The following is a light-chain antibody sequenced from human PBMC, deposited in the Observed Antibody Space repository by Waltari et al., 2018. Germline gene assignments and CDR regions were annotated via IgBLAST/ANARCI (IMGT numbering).Light chain of an antibody. CDR2: AAS. CDR1: QGISSY. Sequence: IQLTQSPSSLSASVGDRATSTCRASQGISSYLAWYQQKPGKAPELLIYAASTLQSGVPSRFSGSGSGTDFTLTISSLQPDDFATYYCQQLNSYPLSFGPGTKVDVK. J-gene: IGKJ3*01. V-gene: IGKV1-9*01. CDR3: QQLNSYPLS.